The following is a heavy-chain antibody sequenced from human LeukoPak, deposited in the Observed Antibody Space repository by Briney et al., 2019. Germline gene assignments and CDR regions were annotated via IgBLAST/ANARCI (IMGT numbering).Heavy chain of an antibody. V-gene: IGHV3-7*01. CDR3: ARDSSGYQ. CDR2: IKEDGSEK. CDR1: GFTFSTYW. J-gene: IGHJ4*02. Sequence: GGSLRLSCAAAGFTFSTYWMSWVRQAPGKGLEWVANIKEDGSEKYYGDSVKGRFTISRDNAKNSLYLQMNSLRAEDTAVYYCARDSSGYQWGQGTLVTVSS. D-gene: IGHD3-22*01.